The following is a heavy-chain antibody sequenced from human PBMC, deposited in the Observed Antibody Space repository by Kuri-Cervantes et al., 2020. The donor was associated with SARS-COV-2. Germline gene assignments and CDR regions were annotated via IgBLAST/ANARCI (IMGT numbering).Heavy chain of an antibody. Sequence: SETLSLTCIVSGGSISSSTYYWGWIRQPPGKGLEWIGSIFYTGSTYYNPSLKSRVTMSVDTSANQFSLKLSSVTAADTAVYYCARYRAFGAWADAFDIWGQGTMVTVSS. V-gene: IGHV4-39*07. D-gene: IGHD3-10*01. CDR2: IFYTGST. J-gene: IGHJ3*02. CDR3: ARYRAFGAWADAFDI. CDR1: GGSISSSTYY.